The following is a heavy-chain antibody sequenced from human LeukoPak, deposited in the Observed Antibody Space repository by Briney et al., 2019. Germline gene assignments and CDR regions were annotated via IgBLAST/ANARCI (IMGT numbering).Heavy chain of an antibody. D-gene: IGHD2-15*01. CDR3: AKDALGYCRGGSCSTRSWFDP. Sequence: PGGSLRLSCAASGFTFSSYGMHWVRQAPGKGLEWEAVISYDGSNKYYADSVKGRFTISRDNSKNTLYLQMNSLRAEDTAVYYCAKDALGYCRGGSCSTRSWFDPWGQGTLVTVSS. V-gene: IGHV3-30*18. CDR2: ISYDGSNK. J-gene: IGHJ5*02. CDR1: GFTFSSYG.